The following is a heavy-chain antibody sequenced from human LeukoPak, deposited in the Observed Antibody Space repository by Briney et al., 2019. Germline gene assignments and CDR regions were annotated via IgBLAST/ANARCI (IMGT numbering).Heavy chain of an antibody. CDR3: ARVVVVAAATHIDY. J-gene: IGHJ4*02. V-gene: IGHV4-34*01. CDR1: GGSFSGYY. D-gene: IGHD2-15*01. CDR2: INHSGST. Sequence: SETLSLTCAVYGGSFSGYYWSWIRQPPGKGLEWIGEINHSGSTNYNPSLKSRVTISVDTSKNQFSLKLSSVTAADTAVYYCARVVVVAAATHIDYWGQGTLVTVSS.